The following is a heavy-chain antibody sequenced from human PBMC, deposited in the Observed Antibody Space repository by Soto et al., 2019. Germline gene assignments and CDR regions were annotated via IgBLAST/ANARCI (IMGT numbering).Heavy chain of an antibody. CDR1: GGSFSGYY. J-gene: IGHJ5*02. V-gene: IGHV4-34*01. D-gene: IGHD1-7*01. CDR3: ARRGRPRYNWNYDRGHWFDP. Sequence: SETLSLTCAVYGGSFSGYYWSWIRQPPGKGLEWIGEINHSGSTNYNPSLKSRVTISVDTSKNQFSLKLSSVTAADTAVYYFARRGRPRYNWNYDRGHWFDPWGQGTLVTVSS. CDR2: INHSGST.